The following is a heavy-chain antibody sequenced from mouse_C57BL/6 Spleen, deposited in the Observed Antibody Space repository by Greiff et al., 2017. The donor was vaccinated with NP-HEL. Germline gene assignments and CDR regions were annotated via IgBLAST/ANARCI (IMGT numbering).Heavy chain of an antibody. CDR1: GYTFTDYY. D-gene: IGHD1-1*01. J-gene: IGHJ2*01. Sequence: VQLQQSGPELVKPGASVKISCKASGYTFTDYYMNWVKQSHGKSLEWIGDINPNNGGTSYNQKFKGKATLTVDKSSSTAYMELRSLTSEDSAVYYCAREGVYYGSSSVFDYWGQGTTLTVSS. CDR3: AREGVYYGSSSVFDY. V-gene: IGHV1-26*01. CDR2: INPNNGGT.